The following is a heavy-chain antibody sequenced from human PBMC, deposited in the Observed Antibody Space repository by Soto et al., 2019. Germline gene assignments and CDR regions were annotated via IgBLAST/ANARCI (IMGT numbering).Heavy chain of an antibody. J-gene: IGHJ6*02. CDR1: GGSINTGGYY. CDR3: ARAGTSHFYGVDV. Sequence: QVQLQESGPGLVKPSQTLSLACTVSGGSINTGGYYWTWIRQHPGKGLEWIGYIYYSGTTDYNPSLKSRVTISVDTSNNEFSLKLSSVTAADTAVYDCARAGTSHFYGVDVWGQGTTGTVPS. V-gene: IGHV4-31*03. CDR2: IYYSGTT.